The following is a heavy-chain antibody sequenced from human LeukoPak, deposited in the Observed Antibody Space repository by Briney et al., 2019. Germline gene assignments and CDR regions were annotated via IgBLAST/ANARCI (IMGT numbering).Heavy chain of an antibody. J-gene: IGHJ5*02. V-gene: IGHV1-2*02. Sequence: GASVKVSCKASGYTFTGHYMHWVRQAPGQGLEWMGWINPNTGGTNYARQFQGRVTMTRDTSINTAYMELSSLRSDDTAVYFCARETYGDYWMGWFDPWGQGTLVTVSS. CDR3: ARETYGDYWMGWFDP. D-gene: IGHD4-17*01. CDR2: INPNTGGT. CDR1: GYTFTGHY.